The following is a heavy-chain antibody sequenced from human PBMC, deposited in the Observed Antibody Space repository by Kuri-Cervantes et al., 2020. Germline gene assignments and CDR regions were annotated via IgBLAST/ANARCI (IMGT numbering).Heavy chain of an antibody. J-gene: IGHJ4*02. Sequence: GGSLRLSCAASGFTFSGYSLNWVRQAPGKGLEWFSYISSSSHTIYYAASLKGRFTISRDNAKNSLYLQMNSLRAEDTAVYYCARDYGSSWSPFDYWDQVTLVTVSS. CDR3: ARDYGSSWSPFDY. CDR2: ISSSSHTI. D-gene: IGHD6-13*01. CDR1: GFTFSGYS. V-gene: IGHV3-48*04.